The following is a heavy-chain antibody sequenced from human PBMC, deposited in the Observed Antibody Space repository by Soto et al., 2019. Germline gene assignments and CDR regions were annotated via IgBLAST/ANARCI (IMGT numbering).Heavy chain of an antibody. V-gene: IGHV4-59*01. CDR2: VYDSGST. CDR1: GASTSVNY. CDR3: ARVLSSYSSSWYYFDS. D-gene: IGHD6-13*01. Sequence: SETLSLTCSVSGASTSVNYWSWIRQPPGKGLEWIGYVYDSGSTNYSPSLESRVTMSIDTSKNEFSLRLNSVTPADTAVYYCARVLSSYSSSWYYFDSWGQGVLVTVPQ. J-gene: IGHJ4*02.